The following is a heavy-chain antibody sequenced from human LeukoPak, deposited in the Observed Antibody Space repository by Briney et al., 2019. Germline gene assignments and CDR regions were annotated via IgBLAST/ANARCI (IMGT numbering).Heavy chain of an antibody. V-gene: IGHV1-2*02. CDR2: INPNSGGT. D-gene: IGHD3-3*01. CDR1: GYTFTGYY. J-gene: IGHJ4*02. Sequence: ASVRVSCKASGYTFTGYYMHWVRQAPGQGLEWMGWINPNSGGTNYAQKFQGRVTMTRDTSISTAYMELSRLRSDDTAVYYCARDFGMYQGLEWLDYWGQGTLDTVSS. CDR3: ARDFGMYQGLEWLDY.